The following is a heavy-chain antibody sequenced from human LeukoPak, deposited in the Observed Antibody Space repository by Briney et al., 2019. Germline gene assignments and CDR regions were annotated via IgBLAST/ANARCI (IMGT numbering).Heavy chain of an antibody. CDR1: GFTFSAYA. D-gene: IGHD2-21*01. V-gene: IGHV3-30-3*01. J-gene: IGHJ4*02. CDR3: ARNIGGVGY. CDR2: ISYDGSNE. Sequence: GRSLRLSCAASGFTFSAYAMHWVRQAPGKGLEWVVVISYDGSNEFYADSVQGRFTISRDNSKNTLYLQMNSLTTEDTAVYYCARNIGGVGYWGQGTLVTVSS.